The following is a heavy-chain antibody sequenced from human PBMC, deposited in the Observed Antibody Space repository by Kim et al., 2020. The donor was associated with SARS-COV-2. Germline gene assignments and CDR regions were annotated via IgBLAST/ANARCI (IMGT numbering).Heavy chain of an antibody. J-gene: IGHJ6*03. Sequence: SETLSLTCTVSGVSVDNSDFYWSWIRLPPGKGLEWIAYIYFIGSKYYTPSLKSRLTISLDTSKNQFSLTLTSVTAADTGVYYCARCCVSTRCDTGRNNHHFVAVWGKGTAVPV. CDR1: GVSVDNSDFY. V-gene: IGHV4-30-4*01. CDR3: ARCCVSTRCDTGRNNHHFVAV. CDR2: IYFIGSK. D-gene: IGHD2-2*02.